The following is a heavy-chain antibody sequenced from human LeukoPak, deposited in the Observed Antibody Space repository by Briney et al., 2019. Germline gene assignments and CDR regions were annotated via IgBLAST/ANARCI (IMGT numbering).Heavy chain of an antibody. CDR3: AKDRSSHSSYGGPGDY. J-gene: IGHJ4*02. D-gene: IGHD4-23*01. CDR2: IRYDGSNK. V-gene: IGHV3-30*02. Sequence: GGSLRLSCAASGFTFSSYGMHWVRQAPGKGLEWVALIRYDGSNKYYADSVKGRFTISRANSKNTLYLQMNSLGAEDTAVYYCAKDRSSHSSYGGPGDYWGQGTLVAVSS. CDR1: GFTFSSYG.